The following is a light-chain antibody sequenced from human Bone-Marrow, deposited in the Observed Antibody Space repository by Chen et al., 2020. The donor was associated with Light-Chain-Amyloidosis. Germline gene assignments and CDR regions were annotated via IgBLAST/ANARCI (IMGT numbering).Light chain of an antibody. V-gene: IGKV2-40*01. CDR1: QTLLDSDDGNTY. Sequence: SLSVTPGEPAPISCRSSQTLLDSDDGNTYLDWFLQKPGQSPQLLIYMVSHRASGVPDRFSGSGSGTDFTLKISRVEAEDVGVYYCMQRIEFPFTFGGGTKVEIK. CDR2: MVS. CDR3: MQRIEFPFT. J-gene: IGKJ4*01.